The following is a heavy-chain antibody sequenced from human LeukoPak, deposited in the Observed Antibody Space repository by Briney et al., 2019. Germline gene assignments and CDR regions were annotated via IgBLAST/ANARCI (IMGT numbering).Heavy chain of an antibody. Sequence: GGSLRLSCAASGFTFSNYAMSWVRQAPGEGLEWVSAISGSGGSTYYADSVKGRFTISRDNSKPTLFLHMNGLRAEDTAVYYCAKDPDCTSGVCYTFFDYWGQGTLVTVSS. V-gene: IGHV3-23*01. D-gene: IGHD2-8*01. CDR3: AKDPDCTSGVCYTFFDY. J-gene: IGHJ4*02. CDR1: GFTFSNYA. CDR2: ISGSGGST.